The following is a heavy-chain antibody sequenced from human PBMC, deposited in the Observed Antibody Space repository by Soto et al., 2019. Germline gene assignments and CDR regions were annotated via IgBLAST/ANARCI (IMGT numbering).Heavy chain of an antibody. D-gene: IGHD2-2*01. CDR2: IIPIFGTA. CDR3: ARPDRIVVVPAAMNYYYGMDV. Sequence: GASVKVSCKASGGTFSSYAISWVRQAPGQGLEWMGGIIPIFGTATYAQKFQGRVTITADESTSTAYMELSSLRSEDTAVYYCARPDRIVVVPAAMNYYYGMDVWGQGTTVTVSS. CDR1: GGTFSSYA. V-gene: IGHV1-69*13. J-gene: IGHJ6*02.